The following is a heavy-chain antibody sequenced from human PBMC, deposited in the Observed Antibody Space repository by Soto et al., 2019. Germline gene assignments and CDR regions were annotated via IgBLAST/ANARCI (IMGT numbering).Heavy chain of an antibody. V-gene: IGHV3-33*01. CDR3: AREEATYYYYYGMDV. CDR2: IWYDGSNK. Sequence: GGSLRLSCAASEFTFSSYGMHWVRQAPGKGLEWVAVIWYDGSNKYYADSVKGRFTISRDNSKNTLYLQMNSLRAEDTAVYYCAREEATYYYYYGMDVWGQGTTVTVSS. CDR1: EFTFSSYG. D-gene: IGHD1-26*01. J-gene: IGHJ6*02.